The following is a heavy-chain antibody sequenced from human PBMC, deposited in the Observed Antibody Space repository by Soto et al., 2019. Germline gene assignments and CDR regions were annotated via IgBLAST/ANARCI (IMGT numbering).Heavy chain of an antibody. CDR3: AGERSFGADY. V-gene: IGHV1-8*01. J-gene: IGHJ4*02. D-gene: IGHD3-16*01. CDR2: MNPNSGNT. CDR1: GYTFTSYD. Sequence: QVQLVQSGAEVKKPGASVKVSCKASGYTFTSYDINWVRQATGQGLEWMGWMNPNSGNTGYAQKFQGRVTMTRNTSITTVYMELSSLGSEDTAVYYWAGERSFGADYWGQGTLVTVSS.